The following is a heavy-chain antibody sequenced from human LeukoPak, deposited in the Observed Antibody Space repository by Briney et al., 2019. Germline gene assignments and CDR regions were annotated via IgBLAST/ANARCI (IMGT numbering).Heavy chain of an antibody. V-gene: IGHV3-15*01. CDR3: TTETSLVPVYMDV. CDR2: IKSKTDGGTT. D-gene: IGHD6-6*01. Sequence: NTGGSLRLSCAASGFTFTNAWMSWVRQAPGKGLEWVGRIKSKTDGGTTDYATPVKGRFAISRDDSKNTLYLQMNSLKTEDTAVYYCTTETSLVPVYMDVWGKGTTVTVSS. J-gene: IGHJ6*03. CDR1: GFTFTNAW.